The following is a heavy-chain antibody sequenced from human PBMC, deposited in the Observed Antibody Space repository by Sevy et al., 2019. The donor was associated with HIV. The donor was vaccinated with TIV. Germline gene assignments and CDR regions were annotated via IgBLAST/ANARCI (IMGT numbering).Heavy chain of an antibody. D-gene: IGHD2-8*01. CDR3: ARESRTHPQNGVHES. Sequence: SETLSLTCTVSGGSVGSDVYFWSWIRQPAGKGLEWIGRVYITGNTSYNPSLRSRVTMSVDTSKNQFSLKLSSVTAADTAVYFCARESRTHPQNGVHESRGQGTLVTVSS. J-gene: IGHJ4*02. V-gene: IGHV4-61*02. CDR2: VYITGNT. CDR1: GGSVGSDVYF.